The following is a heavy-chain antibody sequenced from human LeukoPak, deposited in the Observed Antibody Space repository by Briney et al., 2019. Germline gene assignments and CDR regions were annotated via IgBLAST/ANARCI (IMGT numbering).Heavy chain of an antibody. CDR2: IYNGVNT. CDR1: GASVSSASY. J-gene: IGHJ5*02. CDR3: ARGNGELDIVVVPATGWFDP. Sequence: SETLSLTCTVSGASVSSASYWTWIRQPPGKGVEWIAHIYNGVNTNYNPSLKSRVTISVDTSKNQFSLKLSSVTAADTAVYYCARGNGELDIVVVPATGWFDPWSQGTLVTVSS. V-gene: IGHV4-61*01. D-gene: IGHD2-2*01.